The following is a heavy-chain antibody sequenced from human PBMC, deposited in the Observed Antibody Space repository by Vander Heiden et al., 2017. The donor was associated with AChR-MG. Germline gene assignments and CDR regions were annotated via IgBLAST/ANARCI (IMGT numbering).Heavy chain of an antibody. CDR2: IYYSGST. J-gene: IGHJ3*02. CDR3: ARTRSATIDAFNI. CDR1: GGSISSGDYY. V-gene: IGHV4-30-4*01. Sequence: QVQLQESGPGLVKPSQTLYLTCTVSGGSISSGDYYWSWIRQPPGKGLEWFGYIYYSGSTYYNPALKSRVAISVDTSKNQFSLQLNSVTAADTAVYYFARTRSATIDAFNIWGQGTMVTVSS.